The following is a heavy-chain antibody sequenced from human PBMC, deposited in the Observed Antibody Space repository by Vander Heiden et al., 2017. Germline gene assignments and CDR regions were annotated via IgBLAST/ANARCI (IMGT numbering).Heavy chain of an antibody. CDR3: AKDLNPAYYYFDY. CDR2: ISYDGSNK. CDR1: GFTFSSYG. J-gene: IGHJ4*02. V-gene: IGHV3-30*18. D-gene: IGHD1-26*01. Sequence: QVQLVESGGGVAQPGRSLRPSCAASGFTFSSYGMHWVRQAPGKGLEWVAVISYDGSNKYYADSVKGRFTISRDNSKNTLYLQMNSLRAEDTAVYYCAKDLNPAYYYFDYWGQGTLVTVSS.